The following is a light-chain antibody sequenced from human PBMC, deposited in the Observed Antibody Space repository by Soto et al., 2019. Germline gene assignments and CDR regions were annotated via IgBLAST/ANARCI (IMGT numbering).Light chain of an antibody. CDR3: QQYDDWPS. CDR1: QSVSSTY. V-gene: IGKV3-20*01. J-gene: IGKJ1*01. Sequence: DIVLTQSPGTLSLSPGERATLSCRASQSVSSTYLAWYQQKPGQAPRLLIYGASSRATGIPDRFSGSGSGTDFTLTISSLQSEDFAVYYCQQYDDWPSFGQGTKVE. CDR2: GAS.